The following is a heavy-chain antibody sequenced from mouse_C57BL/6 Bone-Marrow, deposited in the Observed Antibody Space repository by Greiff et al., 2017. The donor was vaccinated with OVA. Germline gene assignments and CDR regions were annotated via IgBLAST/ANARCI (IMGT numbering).Heavy chain of an antibody. J-gene: IGHJ2*01. CDR1: GYTFTSYW. D-gene: IGHD2-1*01. V-gene: IGHV1-50*01. CDR3: AREEVNSYFDY. Sequence: QVQLQQSGAELVKPGASVKLSCKASGYTFTSYWMQWVKQRPGQGLEWIGEIDPSDSYTNYNQKFKGKATLTVDTSSSTAYMQLSSLTSEDSAVYYCAREEVNSYFDYWGQGTTLTVSS. CDR2: IDPSDSYT.